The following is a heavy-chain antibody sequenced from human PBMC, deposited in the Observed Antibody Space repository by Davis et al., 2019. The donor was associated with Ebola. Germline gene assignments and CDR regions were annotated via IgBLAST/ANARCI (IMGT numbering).Heavy chain of an antibody. CDR2: ISSNGGST. CDR1: VITFSSYA. CDR3: VKGALLILYYYYGMDV. D-gene: IGHD2-21*01. V-gene: IGHV3-64D*06. Sequence: GGSLRLSCTDSVITFSSYAMHWVRQAPGKGLEYVSAISSNGGSTYYADSVKGRFTISRDNSKNTLYLQMSSLRAEDTAVYYCVKGALLILYYYYGMDVWGQGTTVTVSS. J-gene: IGHJ6*02.